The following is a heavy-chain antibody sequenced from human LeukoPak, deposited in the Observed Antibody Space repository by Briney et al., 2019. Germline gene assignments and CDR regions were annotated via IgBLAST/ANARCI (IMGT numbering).Heavy chain of an antibody. CDR1: GFTFSSYA. V-gene: IGHV3-23*01. Sequence: PGGSPRLSCAASGFTFSSYAMSWVRQAPGKGLEWVSAISGSGGSTYYADSVKGRFTISRDNSKNTLYLQMNSLRAEDTAVYYCAKGTEPKYSSGFYYYYGMDVWGQGTTVTVSS. CDR2: ISGSGGST. CDR3: AKGTEPKYSSGFYYYYGMDV. J-gene: IGHJ6*02. D-gene: IGHD6-19*01.